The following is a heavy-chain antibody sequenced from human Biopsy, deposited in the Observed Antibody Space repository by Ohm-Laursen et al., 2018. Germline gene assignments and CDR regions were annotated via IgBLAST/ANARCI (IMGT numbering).Heavy chain of an antibody. Sequence: SLRLSCSAPGFTFSVYAMHWVRQAPGKGLEWVAIIWYDGSSEYYADSVKGGFTISRDNSKNTVYLEMNSLRAEDTAVYFCARDPIVGSKADGMDVWGQGTTVTVSS. D-gene: IGHD1-26*01. CDR3: ARDPIVGSKADGMDV. CDR1: GFTFSVYA. J-gene: IGHJ6*02. V-gene: IGHV3-33*01. CDR2: IWYDGSSE.